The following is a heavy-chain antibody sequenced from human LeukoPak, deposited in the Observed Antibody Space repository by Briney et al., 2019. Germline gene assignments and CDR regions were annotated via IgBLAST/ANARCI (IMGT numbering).Heavy chain of an antibody. CDR3: ARLGRDGYNSDY. V-gene: IGHV4-39*07. Sequence: PSETLSLTCTVSGGSISSSSYYWGWIRQPPGKGLEWIGSIYYSGSTYYNPSLKSRVTISVDTSKNQFSLMLSSVTAADTAVYYCARLGRDGYNSDYWGQGTLVTVSS. D-gene: IGHD5-24*01. CDR2: IYYSGST. J-gene: IGHJ4*02. CDR1: GGSISSSSYY.